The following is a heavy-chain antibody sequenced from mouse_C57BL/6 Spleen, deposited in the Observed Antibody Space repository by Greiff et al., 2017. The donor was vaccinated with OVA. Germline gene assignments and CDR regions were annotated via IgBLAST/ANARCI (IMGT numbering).Heavy chain of an antibody. D-gene: IGHD2-4*01. CDR3: ARSIGGLRRYFDV. V-gene: IGHV1-52*01. J-gene: IGHJ1*03. CDR1: GYTFTSYW. CDR2: IDPSDSET. Sequence: QVQLQQPGAELVRPGSSVKLSCKASGYTFTSYWMHWVKQRPIQGLEWIGNIDPSDSETHYNQKFKDKATLTVDKSSSTAYMQLSSLTSEDSAVYYCARSIGGLRRYFDVWGTGTTVTVSS.